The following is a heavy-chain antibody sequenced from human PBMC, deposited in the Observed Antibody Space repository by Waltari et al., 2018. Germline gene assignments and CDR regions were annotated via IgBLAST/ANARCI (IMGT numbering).Heavy chain of an antibody. CDR1: GVTFSSSW. D-gene: IGHD1-26*01. Sequence: EVQVVESGGGVVRPGEALRLSCAASGVTFSSSWMSWVRQPPGKGLEWVANIKYDGSEEYYVDSVKGRFTISRDNAKNSLYLQMNSLRVEDTAVYYCARDPERGALDYWGQGTLVAVSS. V-gene: IGHV3-7*01. CDR3: ARDPERGALDY. J-gene: IGHJ4*02. CDR2: IKYDGSEE.